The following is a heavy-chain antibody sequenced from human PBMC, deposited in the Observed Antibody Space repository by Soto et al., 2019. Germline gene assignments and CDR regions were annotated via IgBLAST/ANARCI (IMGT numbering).Heavy chain of an antibody. D-gene: IGHD3-9*01. CDR1: GYIFTCYR. CDR2: INPNSGDT. Sequence: ASVNVSCKASGYIFTCYRRHWVRQAPGRGLEWMGWINPNSGDTEYAQNFQGRVTMTRDTSFNLVYMEMSGLMSDDTAVYYCARDARGTRGFDEMDIWGQGTTVTVSS. CDR3: ARDARGTRGFDEMDI. V-gene: IGHV1-2*02. J-gene: IGHJ6*02.